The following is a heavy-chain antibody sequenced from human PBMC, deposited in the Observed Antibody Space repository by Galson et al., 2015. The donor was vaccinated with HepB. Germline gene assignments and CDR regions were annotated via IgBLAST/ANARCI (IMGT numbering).Heavy chain of an antibody. CDR3: ARDRAGIAVAGTDYYYGMDV. CDR2: IYSGGST. J-gene: IGHJ6*02. Sequence: SLRLSCAASGFTVSSNYMSWVRQAPGKGLEWVSVIYSGGSTYYADSVKGRFTISRDNSKNTLYLQMNSLRAEDTAVYYCARDRAGIAVAGTDYYYGMDVWGQGTTVTVSS. D-gene: IGHD6-19*01. CDR1: GFTVSSNY. V-gene: IGHV3-53*01.